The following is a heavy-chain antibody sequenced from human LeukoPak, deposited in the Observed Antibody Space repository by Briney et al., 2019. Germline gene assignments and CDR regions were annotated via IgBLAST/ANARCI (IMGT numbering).Heavy chain of an antibody. D-gene: IGHD3-9*01. V-gene: IGHV3-21*05. CDR3: ATDQRYAFDY. CDR1: GFSFRDYP. J-gene: IGHJ4*02. Sequence: GGSLRLSCATSGFSFRDYPMNWVRQAPGKGLEWVSNIRTSSEGANLAFYADSVEGRVTFSRDDAKNTLYLHMHSLRDDDTAVYYCATDQRYAFDYWGQGILVTVSS. CDR2: IRTSSEGANLA.